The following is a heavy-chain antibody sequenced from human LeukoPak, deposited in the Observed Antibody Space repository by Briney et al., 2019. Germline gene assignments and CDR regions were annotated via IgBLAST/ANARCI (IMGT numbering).Heavy chain of an antibody. D-gene: IGHD4-11*01. J-gene: IGHJ4*02. CDR3: AKRDYSNDHLDY. V-gene: IGHV3-23*01. CDR2: ISGSGGST. CDR1: GFTFSSYA. Sequence: GGSLRLSCVASGFTFSSYAMSWVRQAPGKGLEWVSAISGSGGSTYYADSVEGRFTTSRDNSKNTIYMQMNSLRADDTAVYYCAKRDYSNDHLDYWGQGTLVTVSS.